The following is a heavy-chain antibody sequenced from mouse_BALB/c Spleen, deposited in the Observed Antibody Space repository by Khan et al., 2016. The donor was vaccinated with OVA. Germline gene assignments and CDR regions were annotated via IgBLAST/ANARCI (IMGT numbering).Heavy chain of an antibody. CDR2: IDPANGNT. D-gene: IGHD2-2*01. Sequence: VQLQQSGAEVVKPGASVKLFCTASGFNIKDTYIHWVKQRPEQGLDWIGRIDPANGNTKYDPKFQDKATVTADTSSNTAYLQLISLTSEDTAVYYCTRNDGYDVDYWGQGTTLTVSS. J-gene: IGHJ2*01. V-gene: IGHV14-3*02. CDR1: GFNIKDTY. CDR3: TRNDGYDVDY.